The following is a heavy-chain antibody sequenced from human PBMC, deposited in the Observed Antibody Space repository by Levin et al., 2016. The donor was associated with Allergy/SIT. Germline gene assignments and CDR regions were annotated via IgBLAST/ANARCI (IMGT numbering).Heavy chain of an antibody. CDR3: ARQGCSGGICYEGY. J-gene: IGHJ4*02. CDR2: ISRSSSTI. V-gene: IGHV3-48*01. CDR1: RFIFSKYW. Sequence: GGSLRLSCADSRFIFSKYWMSWVRQAPGKGLEWVSYISRSSSTIYYADSVKGRFTISRDNVKNSLYLQMNSLKAEDTAVYYCARQGCSGGICYEGYWGQGTLVTVSS. D-gene: IGHD2-15*01.